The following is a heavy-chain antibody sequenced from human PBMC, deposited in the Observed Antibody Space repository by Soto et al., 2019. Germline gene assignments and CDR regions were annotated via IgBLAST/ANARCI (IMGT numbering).Heavy chain of an antibody. Sequence: GASVKVSCKASVGTFSSYAISWVRQAPGQGLEWMGGIIPIFGTANYAQKFQGRVTITADESTSTAYMELSSLRSEDTAVYYCARKGPTVTTGELAGSSNGMDVWGQGTTVTVSS. CDR1: VGTFSSYA. CDR3: ARKGPTVTTGELAGSSNGMDV. J-gene: IGHJ6*02. CDR2: IIPIFGTA. D-gene: IGHD4-4*01. V-gene: IGHV1-69*13.